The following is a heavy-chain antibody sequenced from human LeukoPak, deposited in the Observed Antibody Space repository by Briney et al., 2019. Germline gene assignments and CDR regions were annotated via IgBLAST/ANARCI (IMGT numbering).Heavy chain of an antibody. CDR2: IYYSGST. Sequence: SETLSLTCTVSGYSVSSGYYWGWIRQPPGKGLEWIGSIYYSGSTYYNPSLKSRVTISVDTSKNQFSLKLSSVTAADTAVYYCASTDYDILTGYYYFDYWGQGTLVTVSS. J-gene: IGHJ4*02. V-gene: IGHV4-38-2*02. D-gene: IGHD3-9*01. CDR3: ASTDYDILTGYYYFDY. CDR1: GYSVSSGYY.